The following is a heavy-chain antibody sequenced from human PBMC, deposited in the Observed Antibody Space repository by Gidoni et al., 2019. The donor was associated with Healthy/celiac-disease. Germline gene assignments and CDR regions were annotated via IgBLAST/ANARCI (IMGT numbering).Heavy chain of an antibody. CDR3: ANVGTVDAFDI. Sequence: EVQLVESGGGLVQPGRSMSISCEASGFTFDDYAMHWVRHAPGKGLEGVSGISWNSGSIGYADSVKGRFTISRYNAKNSLYLQINSLRAEDTALYYCANVGTVDAFDIWGQGTMVTVSS. CDR1: GFTFDDYA. V-gene: IGHV3-9*01. J-gene: IGHJ3*02. D-gene: IGHD2-8*02. CDR2: ISWNSGSI.